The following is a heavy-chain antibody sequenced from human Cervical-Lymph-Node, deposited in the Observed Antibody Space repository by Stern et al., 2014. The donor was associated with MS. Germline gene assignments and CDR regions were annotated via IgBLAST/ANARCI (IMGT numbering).Heavy chain of an antibody. CDR2: LDWDAAK. CDR3: ARSPPYYEFWNDYYYFDY. CDR1: GFSLSTSGMR. J-gene: IGHJ4*02. V-gene: IGHV2-70*04. D-gene: IGHD3-3*01. Sequence: QVTLRASGPALVKPTQTLTLTCTFSGFSLSTSGMRVSWIRPPPGKALEWLARLDWDAAKFYSTSLKTRLTISKDASKNQVVLTMTNMDPVDTATYYCARSPPYYEFWNDYYYFDYWGQGTLVAVSS.